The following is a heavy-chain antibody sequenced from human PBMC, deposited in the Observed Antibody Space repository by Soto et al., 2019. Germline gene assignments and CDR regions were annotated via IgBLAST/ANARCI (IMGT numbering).Heavy chain of an antibody. CDR1: GFTFRSYV. CDR2: TSYDGSDK. J-gene: IGHJ1*01. CDR3: ARWGTTGGLDV. Sequence: QVQLVESGGGVVQPGTSLRVSCVGSGFTFRSYVIHWVRQAPGKGLEWVALTSYDGSDKYYGDSVRGRFTISRDNSGNTVDLQMDSLRLEDTALYYCARWGTTGGLDVWDQGTLVSVSS. D-gene: IGHD3-16*01. V-gene: IGHV3-30*19.